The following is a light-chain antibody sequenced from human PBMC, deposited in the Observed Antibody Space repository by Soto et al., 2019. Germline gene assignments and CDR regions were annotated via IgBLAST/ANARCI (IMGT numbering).Light chain of an antibody. CDR1: QSVSSSY. Sequence: EIVLTQSPGTLSLSPGERATLSCRASQSVSSSYLAWYQQKPGQAPRLLIYGASSRATGIPDRFSGSGSGTDFTLTISRLKPEDFAVYYCQQYGSSLITFGQGTRLE. CDR3: QQYGSSLIT. J-gene: IGKJ5*01. V-gene: IGKV3-20*01. CDR2: GAS.